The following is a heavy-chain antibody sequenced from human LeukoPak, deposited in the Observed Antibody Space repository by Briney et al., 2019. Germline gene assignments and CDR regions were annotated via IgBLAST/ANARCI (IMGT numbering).Heavy chain of an antibody. Sequence: ASETLSLTCTVSGAISSSSYYWGRIRQPPGKGLEWIGSLFYSGSTYYNPSLKSRVTISVDTSKNQFSLKLTSVTAADTAVYYCARHYSGWYNFFDYWGQGTLVTVSS. CDR3: ARHYSGWYNFFDY. V-gene: IGHV4-39*01. J-gene: IGHJ4*02. D-gene: IGHD6-19*01. CDR1: GAISSSSYY. CDR2: LFYSGST.